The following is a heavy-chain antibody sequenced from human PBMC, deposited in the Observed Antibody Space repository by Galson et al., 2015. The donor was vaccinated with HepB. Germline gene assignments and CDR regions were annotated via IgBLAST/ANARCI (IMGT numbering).Heavy chain of an antibody. D-gene: IGHD5-12*01. V-gene: IGHV3-48*04. J-gene: IGHJ3*02. Sequence: SLRLSCAASGFTFSSYSMNWVRQAPGKGLEWVSYISSSSSTIYYADSVKGRFTISRDNAKNSLYLQMNSLRAEDTAVYYCARDGLVGETRSGYDSLSDAFDIWGQGTMVTVSS. CDR3: ARDGLVGETRSGYDSLSDAFDI. CDR2: ISSSSSTI. CDR1: GFTFSSYS.